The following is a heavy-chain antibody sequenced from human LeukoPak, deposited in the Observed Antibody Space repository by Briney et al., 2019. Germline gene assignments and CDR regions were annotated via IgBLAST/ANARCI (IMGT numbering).Heavy chain of an antibody. D-gene: IGHD3-22*01. CDR1: GGSFSGYY. CDR3: ARLPGGMSHSSGYRAFDI. V-gene: IGHV4-34*01. CDR2: INHSGST. J-gene: IGHJ3*02. Sequence: PSETLSLTCAVYGGSFSGYYWSWIRQPPGKGLEWIGEINHSGSTNYNPSLKSRVTISVDTSKNQFSLKLSSVTAADTAVYYCARLPGGMSHSSGYRAFDIWGQGTMVTVSS.